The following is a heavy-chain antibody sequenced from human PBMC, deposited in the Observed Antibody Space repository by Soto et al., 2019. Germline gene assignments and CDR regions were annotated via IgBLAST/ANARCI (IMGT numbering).Heavy chain of an antibody. CDR1: GDSISSSNW. J-gene: IGHJ4*02. D-gene: IGHD2-2*01. Sequence: QVQLQESGPGLVKPSGTLSLTCAVSGDSISSSNWWSWVRQPPGKGLEWIGEIYHSGTTNYNPSLKSRVTSSVDKSKNQLSLKLSSVTAADTAVYYCAMCLPAPAHLDYWGQGTLVTVSS. CDR3: AMCLPAPAHLDY. CDR2: IYHSGTT. V-gene: IGHV4-4*02.